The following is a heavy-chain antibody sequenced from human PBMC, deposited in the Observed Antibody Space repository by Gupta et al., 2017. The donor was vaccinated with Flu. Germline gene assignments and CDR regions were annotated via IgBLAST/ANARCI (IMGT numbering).Heavy chain of an antibody. Sequence: QVQMVESGGGVVQPGRSLRLSCEASGFTFTKFGMHWVRQAPGKGLEWVGGIWFDGSNKFYADSMKGRFTISRDNSKDTLYLQMSSLRAEDTAVYYCARDRGWYSSGCFDNWGQGALVTVSP. J-gene: IGHJ5*02. CDR3: ARDRGWYSSGCFDN. CDR2: IWFDGSNK. V-gene: IGHV3-33*01. CDR1: GFTFTKFG. D-gene: IGHD6-19*01.